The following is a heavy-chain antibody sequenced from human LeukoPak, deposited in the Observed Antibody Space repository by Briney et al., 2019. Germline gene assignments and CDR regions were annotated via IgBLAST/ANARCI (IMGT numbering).Heavy chain of an antibody. Sequence: SETLSLTCAVYGGSFSGYYWSWIRQPPGKRLEWIGEINHSGSTNYNPSLKSRVTISVDTSKNQFSLKLSSVTAADTAVYYCARGPHSSSWGARLNWFDPWGQGTLVTVSS. D-gene: IGHD6-13*01. V-gene: IGHV4-34*01. CDR1: GGSFSGYY. CDR2: INHSGST. J-gene: IGHJ5*02. CDR3: ARGPHSSSWGARLNWFDP.